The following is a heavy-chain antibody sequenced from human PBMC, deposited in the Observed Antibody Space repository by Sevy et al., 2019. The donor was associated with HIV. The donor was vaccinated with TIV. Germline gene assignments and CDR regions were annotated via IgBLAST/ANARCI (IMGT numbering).Heavy chain of an antibody. CDR2: FDPEDDEK. J-gene: IGHJ4*02. D-gene: IGHD5-12*01. V-gene: IGHV1-24*01. CDR1: GRTLTQLS. CDR3: ATKKDYYESSGYPFDY. Sequence: ASVKVSCKVSGRTLTQLSIHWVRQAPGKGLEWMGTFDPEDDEKIYAQKFQGRVTMTEDTSTDTESMEPSRLRSEDTAVYYCATKKDYYESSGYPFDYWGQGTLVTVSS.